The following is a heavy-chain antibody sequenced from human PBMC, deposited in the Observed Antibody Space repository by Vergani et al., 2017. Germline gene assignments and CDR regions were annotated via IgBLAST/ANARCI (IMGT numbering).Heavy chain of an antibody. Sequence: QVQLVQSGAEVKKPGASVKVSCKASGYAFTSYYMHWVRQAPGQGLEWMGWINPNSGGTNYAQKFQGRVTMTRDTSISTAYMELSRLRSDDTAVYYCAMAIAAAPKAFDIWGQGTMVTVSS. V-gene: IGHV1-2*02. CDR3: AMAIAAAPKAFDI. J-gene: IGHJ3*02. CDR2: INPNSGGT. D-gene: IGHD6-13*01. CDR1: GYAFTSYY.